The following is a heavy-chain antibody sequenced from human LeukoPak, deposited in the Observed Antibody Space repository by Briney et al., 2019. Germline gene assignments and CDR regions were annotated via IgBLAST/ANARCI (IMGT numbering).Heavy chain of an antibody. D-gene: IGHD3-3*01. J-gene: IGHJ4*02. CDR2: IYYSGST. V-gene: IGHV4-39*07. CDR3: ARDGYDFWSGLDY. Sequence: SETLSLTCTVSGGSISSSSYYWGWIRQPPGKGLEWNGSIYYSGSTYYNPSLKSRVTISVDTSKNQFSLKLSSVTAADTAVYYCARDGYDFWSGLDYWGQGILVTVSS. CDR1: GGSISSSSYY.